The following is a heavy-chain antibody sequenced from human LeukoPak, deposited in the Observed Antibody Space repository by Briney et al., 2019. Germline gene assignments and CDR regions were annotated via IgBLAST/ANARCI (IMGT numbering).Heavy chain of an antibody. Sequence: GGSLRLSCAASGFTFSSYAMSWVRQAPGKGLEWVSSIRGSGGSTDYADSVKGRFTISRDNSKNTLYLQMNSLRAEDTAVFYCAKDRDDYVWGSYLGAFDIWGQGTMVTVSS. D-gene: IGHD3-16*01. V-gene: IGHV3-23*01. J-gene: IGHJ3*02. CDR1: GFTFSSYA. CDR3: AKDRDDYVWGSYLGAFDI. CDR2: IRGSGGST.